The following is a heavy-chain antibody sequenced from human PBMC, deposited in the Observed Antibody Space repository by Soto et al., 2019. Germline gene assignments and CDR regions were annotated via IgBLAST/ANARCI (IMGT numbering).Heavy chain of an antibody. V-gene: IGHV1-18*01. D-gene: IGHD3-16*01. J-gene: IGHJ6*02. Sequence: QVQLAQSGAEVKNPGASVKVSCKASGYTFTRYGIGWARQAPGQGLEWMGWINTYNGNTNYAQNVQGRVTLTTDTSTSTAYMELRSLISNDTAIYYCAMVDVYVTPSQQDVWGQGTTVIVSS. CDR2: INTYNGNT. CDR1: GYTFTRYG. CDR3: AMVDVYVTPSQQDV.